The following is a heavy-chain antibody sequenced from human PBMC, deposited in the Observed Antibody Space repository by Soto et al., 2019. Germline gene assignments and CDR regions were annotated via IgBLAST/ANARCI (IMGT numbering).Heavy chain of an antibody. CDR1: GYTLTSYA. CDR2: INPIFGKA. V-gene: IGHV1-69*13. J-gene: IGHJ5*02. CDR3: ARDVRNRYDILTGSIRRGWFDP. D-gene: IGHD3-9*01. Sequence: GASVKVSCKASGYTLTSYAMHWVRQAPGQRLEWMGWINPIFGKANYAQKFQGRVTITADESTSTAYMELSSLRSEDTAVYYCARDVRNRYDILTGSIRRGWFDPWGQGTLVTVSS.